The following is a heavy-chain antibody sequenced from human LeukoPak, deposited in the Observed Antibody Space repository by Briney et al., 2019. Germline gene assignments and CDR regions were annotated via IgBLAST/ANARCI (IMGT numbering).Heavy chain of an antibody. V-gene: IGHV3-72*01. CDR2: TRNKANSCTT. D-gene: IGHD3-3*01. J-gene: IGHJ6*03. CDR1: GFTFSDHY. Sequence: GGSLRLSCAASGFTFSDHYMDWVRQAPGKGLEWVGRTRNKANSCTTEYAASVKGRFTISRDDSKNSLYLQMNSLKTEDTAVYYCAREGAYYDFWSGRSSPYYYYYMDVWGKGTTVTVSS. CDR3: AREGAYYDFWSGRSSPYYYYYMDV.